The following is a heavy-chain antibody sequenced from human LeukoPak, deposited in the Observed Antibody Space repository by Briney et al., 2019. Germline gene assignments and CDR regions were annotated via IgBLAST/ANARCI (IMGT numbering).Heavy chain of an antibody. Sequence: GGSLRLSCAASGFTFSDYYMSWIRQAPGKGLEGVANIKPDGSEKNYVDSVKGRFTISRDNSKNTLYLQMNSLRAEDTAVYYCAKGAYYGSGSYAYYFDYWGQGTLVTVSS. D-gene: IGHD3-10*01. CDR1: GFTFSDYY. J-gene: IGHJ4*02. CDR2: IKPDGSEK. V-gene: IGHV3-7*01. CDR3: AKGAYYGSGSYAYYFDY.